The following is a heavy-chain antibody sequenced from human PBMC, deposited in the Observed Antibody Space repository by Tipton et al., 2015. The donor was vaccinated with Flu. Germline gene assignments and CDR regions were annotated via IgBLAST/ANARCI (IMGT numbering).Heavy chain of an antibody. Sequence: LRLSCTVSGGSISSSSYYWGWIRQPPGKGLEWIGSIYYSGSTYYNPSLKSRVTISVDTSKNQFSLKLSSVTAADTAVYYCARRTMAENDAFDIWGQGTMVTVSS. CDR3: ARRTMAENDAFDI. V-gene: IGHV4-39*07. CDR2: IYYSGST. CDR1: GGSISSSSYY. D-gene: IGHD4/OR15-4a*01. J-gene: IGHJ3*02.